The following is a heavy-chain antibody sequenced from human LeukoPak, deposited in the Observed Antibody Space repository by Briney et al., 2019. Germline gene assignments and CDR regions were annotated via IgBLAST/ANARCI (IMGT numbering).Heavy chain of an antibody. CDR3: ARDLGYCSSSNCYMDY. J-gene: IGHJ4*02. V-gene: IGHV1-18*01. D-gene: IGHD2-2*02. CDR2: ISTYNGNT. CDR1: GYTFTTYG. Sequence: GASVKVSCNASGYTFTTYGITWVRQAPGQGLEWMGWISTYNGNTNYAHKFQDRVTMTTDTSTSTGYMELRSLRSDDTAVYYCARDLGYCSSSNCYMDYWGQGTLVTVSS.